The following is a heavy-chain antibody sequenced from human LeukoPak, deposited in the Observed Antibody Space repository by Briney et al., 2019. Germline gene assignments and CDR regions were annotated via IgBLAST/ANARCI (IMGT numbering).Heavy chain of an antibody. J-gene: IGHJ4*02. D-gene: IGHD3-3*01. CDR1: GFTFSSYG. CDR3: AKDPTSNYYDFWSGYYEDY. V-gene: IGHV3-30*02. CDR2: IRYDGSNK. Sequence: PGGSLRLSCAASGFTFSSYGMHWVRQAPGKGLEWVAFIRYDGSNKYYADSVKGRFTISRDNSKNTLYLQMNSLRAEDTAVYYCAKDPTSNYYDFWSGYYEDYRGQGTLVTVSS.